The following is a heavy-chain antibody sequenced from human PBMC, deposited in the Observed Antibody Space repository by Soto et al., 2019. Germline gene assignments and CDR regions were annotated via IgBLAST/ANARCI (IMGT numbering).Heavy chain of an antibody. CDR1: GYTSTRYD. CDR3: VSLGNFDFWSGYPDYYGMDV. J-gene: IGHJ6*02. D-gene: IGHD3-3*01. Sequence: VAAVNVPCKASGYTSTRYDINLVRQATGHGRDWMGWMKTNIGNTGYEQKFQVRVTMTRNTSISTVYMELSSLRSEDTAVYYCVSLGNFDFWSGYPDYYGMDVWGQGTTVTVSS. CDR2: MKTNIGNT. V-gene: IGHV1-8*01.